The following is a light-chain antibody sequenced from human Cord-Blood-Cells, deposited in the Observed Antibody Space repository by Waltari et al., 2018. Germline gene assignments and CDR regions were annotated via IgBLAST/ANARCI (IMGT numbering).Light chain of an antibody. Sequence: SALTLPASVAGSPGQPILISCSGARSAVLRCNLVSWYQHHPGKAPKLMIYEGSKRPSGVSNRFSGSKSGNTASLTISGLQAEDEADYYCCSYAGSSNWVFGGGTKLTVL. V-gene: IGLV2-23*01. J-gene: IGLJ3*02. CDR3: CSYAGSSNWV. CDR2: EGS. CDR1: RSAVLRCNL.